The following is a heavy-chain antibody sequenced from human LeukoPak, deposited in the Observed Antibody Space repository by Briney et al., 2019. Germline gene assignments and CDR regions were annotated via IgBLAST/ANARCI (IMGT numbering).Heavy chain of an antibody. V-gene: IGHV4-34*01. D-gene: IGHD3-3*01. CDR1: GGSFSGYY. CDR3: ASHDFWSGFDY. Sequence: PSETLSLTCAVYGGSFSGYYWSWIRQPAGKGLEWIGEINHSGSTYYNPSLKSRVTISVDTSKNQFSLKLSSVTAADTAVYYCASHDFWSGFDYWGQGTLVTVSS. J-gene: IGHJ4*02. CDR2: INHSGST.